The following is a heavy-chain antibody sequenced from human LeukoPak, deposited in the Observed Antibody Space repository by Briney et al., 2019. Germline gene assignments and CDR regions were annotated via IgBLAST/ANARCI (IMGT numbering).Heavy chain of an antibody. CDR3: ARVVVVAARAGWFDP. J-gene: IGHJ5*02. V-gene: IGHV4-59*01. Sequence: PSETLSLTCTVSGGSISSYYWSWIRQPPGKGLEWIGYIYYSGSTNYNPPLKSRVTISVDTSKNQFSLKLSSVTAADTAVYYCARVVVVAARAGWFDPWGQGTLVTISS. CDR1: GGSISSYY. D-gene: IGHD2-15*01. CDR2: IYYSGST.